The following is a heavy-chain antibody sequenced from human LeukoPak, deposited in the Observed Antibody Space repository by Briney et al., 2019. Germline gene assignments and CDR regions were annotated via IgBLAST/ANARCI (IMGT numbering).Heavy chain of an antibody. CDR2: VRPDGREQ. J-gene: IGHJ4*02. CDR3: TRHAASGGSGIDY. V-gene: IGHV3-7*01. CDR1: GFTFNTYW. Sequence: GGSLRLSCSASGFTFNTYWMSWVRQAPGKGLQWVANVRPDGREQRYVDSVKGRFTISRDNAKNLVYLQMNSLRTDDTGVYYCTRHAASGGSGIDYWGQGILVTVSS. D-gene: IGHD3-10*01.